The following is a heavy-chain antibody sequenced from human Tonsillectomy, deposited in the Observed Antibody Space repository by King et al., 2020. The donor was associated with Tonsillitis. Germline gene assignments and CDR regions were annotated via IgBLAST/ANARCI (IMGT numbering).Heavy chain of an antibody. CDR1: GGSFSSGTYY. CDR2: IYTTGRT. Sequence: QMQLQESGPGLVKPSQTLSLTCTVSGGSFSSGTYYWSWLRQPAGKGLEWIGRIYTTGRTKYNPSLESRVTMSVDTSKNQFSLRLSSVTAADTAFYYCARDYYGVGFDPWGQGTLVTVSS. V-gene: IGHV4-61*02. CDR3: ARDYYGVGFDP. J-gene: IGHJ5*02. D-gene: IGHD4-17*01.